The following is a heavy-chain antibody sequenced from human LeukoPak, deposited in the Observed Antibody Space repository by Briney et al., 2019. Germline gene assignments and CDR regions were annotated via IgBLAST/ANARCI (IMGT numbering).Heavy chain of an antibody. D-gene: IGHD2-8*01. Sequence: PSETLSLTCIVPDGSISSYFWSWIRQPPGKGLEWIGYIYYTGMSNSKPSLKSRVTISMDTSKNQFSLQLSSVTAADTAIYYCARHGRMVIMSKFSTGIDQSGQGTLVTVSS. J-gene: IGHJ4*02. V-gene: IGHV4-59*08. CDR2: IYYTGMS. CDR3: ARHGRMVIMSKFSTGIDQ. CDR1: DGSISSYF.